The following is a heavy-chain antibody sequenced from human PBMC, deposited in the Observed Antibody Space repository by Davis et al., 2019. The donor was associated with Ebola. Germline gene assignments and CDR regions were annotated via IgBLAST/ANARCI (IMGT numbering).Heavy chain of an antibody. CDR1: GFTFSSYS. V-gene: IGHV3-21*01. Sequence: GESLKISCAASGFTFSSYSMNWVRQAPGKGLELVSSISSSSSYIYYADSVKGRFTISRDNAKNSLYLQMNSMRAEDTAVYYSARGGIGGWIVDKWFDTWGQGTLVTVSS. D-gene: IGHD3-22*01. CDR3: ARGGIGGWIVDKWFDT. J-gene: IGHJ5*02. CDR2: ISSSSSYI.